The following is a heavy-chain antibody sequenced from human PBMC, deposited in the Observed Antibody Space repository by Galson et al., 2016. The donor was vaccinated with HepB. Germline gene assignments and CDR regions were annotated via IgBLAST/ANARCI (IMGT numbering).Heavy chain of an antibody. CDR2: NSRENNRI. CDR1: GFTFSDYA. J-gene: IGHJ4*01. CDR3: VRDHDWAFDY. V-gene: IGHV3-48*01. D-gene: IGHD3-9*01. Sequence: SLRLSCAASGFTFSDYAMNWVRQAPGKGLEWISHNSRENNRIDYADSVKGRFTVSRDTGKNSLYLQMNSLRVEDTAVYYCVRDHDWAFDYWGQGLLVTVSS.